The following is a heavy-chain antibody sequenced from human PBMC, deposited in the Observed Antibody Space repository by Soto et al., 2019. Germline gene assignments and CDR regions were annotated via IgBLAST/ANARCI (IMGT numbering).Heavy chain of an antibody. Sequence: QVQLVQSGAEVKKPGASVKVPCNASGYSFTSYGISLVRQAPRQGLEWMGWISDYNGNKKYAQKLQGRVSMTTATSTSTAYMELRSLRSDDTAVYYCARDVGQQLFDYWGQGTLVTVSS. V-gene: IGHV1-18*01. D-gene: IGHD6-13*01. CDR3: ARDVGQQLFDY. CDR1: GYSFTSYG. J-gene: IGHJ4*02. CDR2: ISDYNGNK.